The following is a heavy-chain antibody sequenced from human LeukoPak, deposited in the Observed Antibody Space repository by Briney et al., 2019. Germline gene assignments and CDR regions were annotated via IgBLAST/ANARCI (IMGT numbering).Heavy chain of an antibody. J-gene: IGHJ3*02. CDR1: GGSFTFTSHA. Sequence: GASVKVSCKASGGSFTFTSHAISWVRQAPGQGLEWMGGLIPIYGSANYAQKFQGRVTITSDESTRTVFTELSSLRPEDSAVYYCAGFFYDNSGDAFDIWGQGTMVTVSS. V-gene: IGHV1-69*13. D-gene: IGHD3-22*01. CDR3: AGFFYDNSGDAFDI. CDR2: LIPIYGSA.